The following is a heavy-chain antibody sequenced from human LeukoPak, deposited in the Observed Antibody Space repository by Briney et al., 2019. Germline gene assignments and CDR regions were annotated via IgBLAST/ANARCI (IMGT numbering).Heavy chain of an antibody. CDR2: ISGSGGST. CDR1: GFTFSSYA. J-gene: IGHJ4*02. Sequence: GGSLRLSCATSGFTFSSYAMSWVRQAPGKGLEWVSAISGSGGSTYYADSVKGRFTISRDDSKNTLYLQMNSLRAEDTAIYYCAKEKTGKFDFDSWGQGTLVTVSS. D-gene: IGHD3-10*01. V-gene: IGHV3-23*01. CDR3: AKEKTGKFDFDS.